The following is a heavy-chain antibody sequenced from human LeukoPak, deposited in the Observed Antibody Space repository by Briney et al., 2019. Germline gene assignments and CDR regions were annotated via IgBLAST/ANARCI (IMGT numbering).Heavy chain of an antibody. J-gene: IGHJ4*02. Sequence: PGGSLRLSCAACGFTFSSYGMHWVRQAPGKGLEWVAFIRYDGSKYYADSVKGRFTISRDNSKNTLYLQMNSLRAEDTAVYYCAKDVLGGSGYFLFDSWGRGTLVTVSS. CDR3: AKDVLGGSGYFLFDS. V-gene: IGHV3-30*02. CDR2: IRYDGSK. CDR1: GFTFSSYG. D-gene: IGHD3-3*01.